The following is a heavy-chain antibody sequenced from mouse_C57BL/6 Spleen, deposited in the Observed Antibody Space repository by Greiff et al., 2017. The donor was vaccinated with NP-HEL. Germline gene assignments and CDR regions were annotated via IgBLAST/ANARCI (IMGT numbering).Heavy chain of an antibody. CDR3: TTDYGSS. D-gene: IGHD1-1*01. CDR2: IDPENGDT. Sequence: VQLQQSGAELVRPGASVKLSCTASGFNIKDDYMHWVKQRPEQGLEWIGWIDPENGDTEYASKFQGKATITADPSSNTAYLQLSSLTSEDTAVYYCTTDYGSSWGQGTTLTVSS. V-gene: IGHV14-4*01. CDR1: GFNIKDDY. J-gene: IGHJ2*01.